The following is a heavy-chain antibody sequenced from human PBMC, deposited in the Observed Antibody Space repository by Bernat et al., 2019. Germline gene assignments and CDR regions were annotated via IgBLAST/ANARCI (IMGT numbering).Heavy chain of an antibody. J-gene: IGHJ2*01. D-gene: IGHD2-15*01. Sequence: QVQLVESGGGVVQPGRSLRLSCAASGFTFSSYAMHWVRQAPGKGLEWVAVISYDGSNKYYADSVKGRFTISSDNSKNTLYLQMNSLRAEDTAVYYCARGVYCSGGSCYSRTLLSWYFDLWGRGTLVTVSS. CDR2: ISYDGSNK. CDR3: ARGVYCSGGSCYSRTLLSWYFDL. CDR1: GFTFSSYA. V-gene: IGHV3-30-3*01.